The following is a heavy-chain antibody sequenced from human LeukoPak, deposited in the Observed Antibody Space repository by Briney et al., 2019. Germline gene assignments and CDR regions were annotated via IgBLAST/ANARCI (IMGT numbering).Heavy chain of an antibody. CDR3: ARGGATGDFDY. CDR1: GFTFSSYW. D-gene: IGHD1-26*01. J-gene: IGHJ4*02. CDR2: IKEDGSEK. V-gene: IGHV3-7*01. Sequence: GGSLRLSCAASGFTFSSYWMSWVRQAPGKGLERVANIKEDGSEKYYVDSVKGRFSISRDNAKISLYLQMNSLRAEDTAVYYCARGGATGDFDYWGQGTLVTVSS.